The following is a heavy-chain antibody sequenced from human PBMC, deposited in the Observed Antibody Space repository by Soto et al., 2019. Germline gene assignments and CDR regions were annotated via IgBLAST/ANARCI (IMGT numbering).Heavy chain of an antibody. Sequence: GGSLRLSSAASGFTFSSYAMNCFRQAPGKGLEWVAVISYDGSNKYYADSVKGRFTISRDNSKNTLYLQMNSLRAEDTAVYYCARCKKGWLQIINYYYGMDVWGQGTTVTVSS. D-gene: IGHD5-12*01. CDR3: ARCKKGWLQIINYYYGMDV. CDR1: GFTFSSYA. V-gene: IGHV3-30-3*01. J-gene: IGHJ6*02. CDR2: ISYDGSNK.